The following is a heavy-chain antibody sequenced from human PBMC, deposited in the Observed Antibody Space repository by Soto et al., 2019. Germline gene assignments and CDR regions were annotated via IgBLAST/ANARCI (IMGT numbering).Heavy chain of an antibody. CDR1: GYTFTSYA. Sequence: QVQLVQSGAEVKKPGASVKVSCKASGYTFTSYAMHWVRQAPGQRLEWMGLINAVNGNTKYSQKVPGRVTITRDTSASTAYMELRSLRSEATAAYSCTRDTAPSDVWGQGTTVTVSS. D-gene: IGHD4-17*01. J-gene: IGHJ6*02. V-gene: IGHV1-3*01. CDR3: TRDTAPSDV. CDR2: INAVNGNT.